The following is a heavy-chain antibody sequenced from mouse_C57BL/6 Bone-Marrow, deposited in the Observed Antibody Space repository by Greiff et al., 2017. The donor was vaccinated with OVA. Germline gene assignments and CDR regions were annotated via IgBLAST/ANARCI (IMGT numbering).Heavy chain of an antibody. D-gene: IGHD1-1*01. J-gene: IGHJ3*01. CDR3: ARDRDGSSAWFAY. V-gene: IGHV5-4*01. Sequence: DVMLVESGGGLVKPGGSLKLSCAASGFTFSSYAMSWVRQTPEKRLEWVATISDGGSYTYYPDNVKGRFTISRDNAKNNLCLQMSHLKSEDTAMYYCARDRDGSSAWFAYWGQGTLVTVSA. CDR2: ISDGGSYT. CDR1: GFTFSSYA.